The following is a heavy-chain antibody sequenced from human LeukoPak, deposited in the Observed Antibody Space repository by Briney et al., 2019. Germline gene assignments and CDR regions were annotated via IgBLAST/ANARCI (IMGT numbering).Heavy chain of an antibody. CDR3: ARATQYYYDSSGYYC. CDR1: GFTFSSYS. D-gene: IGHD3-22*01. J-gene: IGHJ4*02. CDR2: ISSSSSYI. V-gene: IGHV3-21*01. Sequence: GGSLRLSCAASGFTFSSYSMNWVRQAPGKGLEWVSSISSSSSYIYYADSVKGRLTISRDNAKNSLYLQMNSLRAEDTAVYYCARATQYYYDSSGYYCWGQGTLVTVSS.